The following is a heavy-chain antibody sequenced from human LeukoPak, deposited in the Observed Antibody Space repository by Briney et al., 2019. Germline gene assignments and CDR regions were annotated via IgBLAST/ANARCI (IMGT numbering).Heavy chain of an antibody. Sequence: GASVKVSCKAIGGIFSKWSISWVRQAPGQGLEWVGTIIPEFEETHYTQKLQGRVTISADDSATAAYMELSSLRSDGTAVYYCASGGVTVYSYGPDYWGQGTLVAVSS. J-gene: IGHJ4*02. V-gene: IGHV1-69*13. CDR3: ASGGVTVYSYGPDY. CDR2: IIPEFEET. CDR1: GGIFSKWS. D-gene: IGHD5-18*01.